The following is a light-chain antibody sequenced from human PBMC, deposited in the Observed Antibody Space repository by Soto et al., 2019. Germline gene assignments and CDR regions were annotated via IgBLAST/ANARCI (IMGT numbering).Light chain of an antibody. CDR2: EVS. J-gene: IGLJ1*01. V-gene: IGLV2-8*01. CDR3: FSFTTTSTHV. Sequence: QSALTQPPSASGSPGQSVTISCTGTSSDVGGYNYVSWYQQHPGKAPKLMIYEVSKRPSGVPDRFSGSKSGNTASLTVSGLQPEDEAEYFCFSFTTTSTHVFGTGTKLTVL. CDR1: SSDVGGYNY.